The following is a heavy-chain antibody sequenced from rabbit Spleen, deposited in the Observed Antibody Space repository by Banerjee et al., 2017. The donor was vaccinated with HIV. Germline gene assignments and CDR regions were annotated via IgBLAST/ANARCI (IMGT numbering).Heavy chain of an antibody. Sequence: QLKESGGGLVQPGGSLKLSCKASGFDFSSYGVSWVRQAPGKGLEWIGYIDPIFGITYYANWVNGRFTISSHDAQNTLFLQLNSLTAADTATYFCVREVAAKFNLWGQGTLVTVS. J-gene: IGHJ4*01. CDR3: VREVAAKFNL. CDR1: GFDFSSYG. CDR2: IDPIFGIT. D-gene: IGHD4-1*01. V-gene: IGHV1S7*01.